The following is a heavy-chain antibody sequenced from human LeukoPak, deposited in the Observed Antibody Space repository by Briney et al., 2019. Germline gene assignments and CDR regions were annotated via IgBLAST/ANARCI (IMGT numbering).Heavy chain of an antibody. CDR3: ARQDYYDSGAWYFDL. D-gene: IGHD3-22*01. CDR2: ISSSGST. J-gene: IGHJ2*01. Sequence: PSQTLSLTCTVSGDSISSGDYYWSWIRQPAGKGLEWIGRISSSGSTNYNPSLKSRVTISVDTSKNQFSLKLSSVTAADTAVYYCARQDYYDSGAWYFDLWGRGTLVTVSS. CDR1: GDSISSGDYY. V-gene: IGHV4-61*02.